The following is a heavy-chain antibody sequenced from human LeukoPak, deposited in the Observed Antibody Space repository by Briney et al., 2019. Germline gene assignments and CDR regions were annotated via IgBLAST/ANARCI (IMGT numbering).Heavy chain of an antibody. D-gene: IGHD5-18*01. V-gene: IGHV4-59*01. J-gene: IGHJ4*02. CDR3: ATLGYSYGYMDY. Sequence: SETLSLTCTVSGGSISSYNRSWIRQPPGEGLEGFVYIYYSGSTNYNPSLKSRVTISVDTSKNQFSLKLSSVSAADTAVYYCATLGYSYGYMDYWGQGTLVTVSS. CDR2: IYYSGST. CDR1: GGSISSYN.